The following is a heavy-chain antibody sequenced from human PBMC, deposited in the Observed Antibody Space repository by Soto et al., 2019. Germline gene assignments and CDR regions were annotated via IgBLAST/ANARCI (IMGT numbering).Heavy chain of an antibody. D-gene: IGHD3-3*01. J-gene: IGHJ6*02. CDR1: GGSISSGDYY. Sequence: TLSLTCTVSGGSISSGDYYWRWIRQPPGKGLEWIGYIYYSGRTYYNPSLKSRVTISVDTSKNQFSLKLSSVTAADTAVYYCARAILEWSTDYYGMDVWGQAXSVTV. CDR2: IYYSGRT. V-gene: IGHV4-30-4*01. CDR3: ARAILEWSTDYYGMDV.